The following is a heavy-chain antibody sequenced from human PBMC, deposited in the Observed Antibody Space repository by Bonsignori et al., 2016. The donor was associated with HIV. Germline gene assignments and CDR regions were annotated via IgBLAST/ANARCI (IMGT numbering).Heavy chain of an antibody. Sequence: SVKVSCKASGGTFSSYAINWVRQAPGQGLEWMGRIIPLFGIANYAQNFQGRVTISADESTTTAYMELSSLRSEDTAVYYCARLLTGDQGEYYYMDVWGTGTTVTVSS. CDR1: GGTFSSYA. J-gene: IGHJ6*03. CDR3: ARLLTGDQGEYYYMDV. D-gene: IGHD7-27*01. CDR2: IIPLFGIA. V-gene: IGHV1-69*13.